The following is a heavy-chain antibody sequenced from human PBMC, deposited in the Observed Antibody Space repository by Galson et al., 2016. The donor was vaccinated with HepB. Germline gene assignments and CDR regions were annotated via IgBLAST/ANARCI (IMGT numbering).Heavy chain of an antibody. D-gene: IGHD3-22*01. Sequence: SLRLSCAASGFTFSDYALNWVRQAPGKGLEWVSTISGRGGGTYYADSVKGRFPISRDNSKNTLFLQMTSLRAEDTARYYCAKGAPYSYDSSGYYGPGDFWGQGTQVTVSS. CDR1: GFTFSDYA. J-gene: IGHJ4*02. CDR3: AKGAPYSYDSSGYYGPGDF. V-gene: IGHV3-23*01. CDR2: ISGRGGGT.